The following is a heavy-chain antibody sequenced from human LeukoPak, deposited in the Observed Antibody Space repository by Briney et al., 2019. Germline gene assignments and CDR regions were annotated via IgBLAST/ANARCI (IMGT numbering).Heavy chain of an antibody. J-gene: IGHJ2*01. CDR3: ARAHRILTGYYSPYWYFDL. CDR2: IYTSGST. Sequence: SETLSLTCTVSGGSISSYYWSWIRQPAGKGLEWIGRIYTSGSTNYNPSLKSRVTMSVDTSKNQFSLKLSSVTAADTAVYYCARAHRILTGYYSPYWYFDLRGRGTLVTVSS. D-gene: IGHD3-9*01. CDR1: GGSISSYY. V-gene: IGHV4-4*07.